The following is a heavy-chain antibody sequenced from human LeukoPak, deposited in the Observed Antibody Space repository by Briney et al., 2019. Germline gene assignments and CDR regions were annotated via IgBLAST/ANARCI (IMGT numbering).Heavy chain of an antibody. Sequence: QPGRSLRLSCAASGFTFSSYGMHRVRQAPGKGLEWVAVISYDGSNKYYADSVKGRFTISRDNSKNTLYLQMNSLKTEDTAVYYCTTDTGETVLRFLEWLPPPDLLFDYWGQGTLVTVSS. CDR1: GFTFSSYG. CDR3: TTDTGETVLRFLEWLPPPDLLFDY. J-gene: IGHJ4*02. D-gene: IGHD3-3*01. V-gene: IGHV3-30*03. CDR2: ISYDGSNK.